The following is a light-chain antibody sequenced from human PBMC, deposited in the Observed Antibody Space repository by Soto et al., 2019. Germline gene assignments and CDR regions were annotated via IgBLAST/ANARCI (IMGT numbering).Light chain of an antibody. CDR3: NSYTSRSTQV. CDR2: EVS. CDR1: SSDVGGYNY. J-gene: IGLJ3*02. Sequence: QSALTQPASVSGSPGQSITISCTGTSSDVGGYNYVSWYQQHPGKAPKLLIYEVSNRPSGVSNRFSGSKSGNTASLIVSGLQAEDEADYFCNSYTSRSTQVFGGGTKVTVL. V-gene: IGLV2-14*01.